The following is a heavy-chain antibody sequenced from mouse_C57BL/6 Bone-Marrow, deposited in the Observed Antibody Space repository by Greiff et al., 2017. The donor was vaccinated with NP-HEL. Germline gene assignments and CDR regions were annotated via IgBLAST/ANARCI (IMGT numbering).Heavy chain of an antibody. CDR3: ARGGLGLYFDY. D-gene: IGHD4-1*01. CDR2: IYPRSGNT. Sequence: VKLMESGAELARPGASVKLSCKASGYTFTSYGISWVKQRTGQGLEWIGEIYPRSGNTYYNEKFKGKATLTADKSSSTAYMELRSLTSEDSAVYFCARGGLGLYFDYWGQGTTLTVSS. CDR1: GYTFTSYG. V-gene: IGHV1-81*01. J-gene: IGHJ2*01.